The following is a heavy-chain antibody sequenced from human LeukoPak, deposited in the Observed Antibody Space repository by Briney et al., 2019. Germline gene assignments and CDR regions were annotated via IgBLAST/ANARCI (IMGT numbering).Heavy chain of an antibody. CDR2: INTNTGNP. CDR3: ARDKYQLPYEIDY. D-gene: IGHD2-2*01. CDR1: GYTFTNYG. J-gene: IGHJ4*02. Sequence: ASVKVSCKASGYTFTNYGMNWVRQAPGQGLEWMGWINTNTGNPTYAQGFTGRLVSSLDTSVSTAYLQISSLRAEDTALYYCARDKYQLPYEIDYWGQGTLVTVSS. V-gene: IGHV7-4-1*02.